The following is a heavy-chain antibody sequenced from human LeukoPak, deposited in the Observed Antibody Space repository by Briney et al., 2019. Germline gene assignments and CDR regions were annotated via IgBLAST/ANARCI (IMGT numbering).Heavy chain of an antibody. V-gene: IGHV3-7*01. CDR1: GFNFNNYW. J-gene: IGHJ6*04. Sequence: GGSLRLSCSASGFNFNNYWMTWVRQAPGKGLEWVANIEQDGSEKNYVDSVKGRFTISRDNARNSLFLQMNSLRAEDTAVYYCARDGYRSGLYSFKDVLGKGTTVTVSS. D-gene: IGHD6-19*01. CDR2: IEQDGSEK. CDR3: ARDGYRSGLYSFKDV.